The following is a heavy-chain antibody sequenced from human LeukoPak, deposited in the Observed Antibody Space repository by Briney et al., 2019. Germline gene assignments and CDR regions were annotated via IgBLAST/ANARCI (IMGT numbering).Heavy chain of an antibody. Sequence: PGGSLRLSCAASGFTFSSYSMNWVRQAPGKGLEWVSAISGSGGSAYYADSVKGRFTISRDNSKNTLYLQMHSLRAEDTAVYYCAKERDSRGYFDYWGQGTLVTVSS. D-gene: IGHD3-22*01. CDR3: AKERDSRGYFDY. CDR1: GFTFSSYS. CDR2: ISGSGGSA. V-gene: IGHV3-23*01. J-gene: IGHJ4*02.